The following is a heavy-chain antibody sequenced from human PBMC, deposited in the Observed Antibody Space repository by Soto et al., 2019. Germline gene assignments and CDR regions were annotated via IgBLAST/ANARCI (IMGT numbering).Heavy chain of an antibody. CDR2: VHHSWGS. Sequence: ASETLSLTCTVSGGSTSSYYWSWFRQSPGKRMEWIGYVHHSWGSSYNPSLQSRVAISLDTSKSQFSLKVTSVTATDTAVYYCARQGFGPLHGLVDVWGQGTTVTVSS. J-gene: IGHJ6*02. V-gene: IGHV4-59*08. CDR1: GGSTSSYY. CDR3: ARQGFGPLHGLVDV. D-gene: IGHD3-10*01.